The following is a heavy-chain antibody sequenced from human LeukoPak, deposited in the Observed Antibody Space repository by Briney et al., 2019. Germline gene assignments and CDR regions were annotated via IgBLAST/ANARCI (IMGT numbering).Heavy chain of an antibody. CDR2: ISYDGSNK. CDR1: RLTFSSYA. CDR3: ARGNGFFDY. J-gene: IGHJ4*02. Sequence: GGSLRLSCAASRLTFSSYAMHWVRQAPGKGLEWVAVISYDGSNKYYADSVKGRFTISRDNSKNTLYLQMNSLRAGDTAVYYCARGNGFFDYWGQGTLVTVSS. V-gene: IGHV3-30-3*01. D-gene: IGHD2-8*01.